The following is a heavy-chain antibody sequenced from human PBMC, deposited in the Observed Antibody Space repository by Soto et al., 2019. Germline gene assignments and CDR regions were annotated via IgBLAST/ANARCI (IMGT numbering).Heavy chain of an antibody. CDR3: TTDTTAPYSSSWYTFP. J-gene: IGHJ5*02. Sequence: GGSLRLSCAASGFTFSGSSIHWVRQASGKGLEWVGHIRSKTNNYTTAYAASVKGRFTISRDDPKKTPYLQMNSLKTEDTAVYYCTTDTTAPYSSSWYTFPWGQGTLVTVSS. CDR1: GFTFSGSS. CDR2: IRSKTNNYTT. D-gene: IGHD6-13*01. V-gene: IGHV3-73*01.